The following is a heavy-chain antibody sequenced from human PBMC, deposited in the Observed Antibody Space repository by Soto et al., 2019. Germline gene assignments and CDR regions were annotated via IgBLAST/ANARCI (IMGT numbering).Heavy chain of an antibody. CDR3: ARYCSSTSCYSVSGYYYYYGMDV. CDR2: IIPIFGTA. J-gene: IGHJ6*02. Sequence: AASVKVSCKASGGTFSSYAISWVRQAPGQGLEWMGGIIPIFGTANYAQKFQGRVTITADESTSTAYMELSSLRSEDTAVYYCARYCSSTSCYSVSGYYYYYGMDVWGQGTTVTVSS. CDR1: GGTFSSYA. D-gene: IGHD2-2*01. V-gene: IGHV1-69*13.